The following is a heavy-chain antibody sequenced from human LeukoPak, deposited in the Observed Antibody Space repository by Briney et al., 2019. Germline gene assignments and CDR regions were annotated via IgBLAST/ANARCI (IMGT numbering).Heavy chain of an antibody. CDR3: ARTIVLRYFDWLLLDY. J-gene: IGHJ4*02. D-gene: IGHD3-9*01. CDR1: GGTFSSYA. V-gene: IGHV1-69*01. Sequence: SVKVSCKASGGTFSSYAISWVRQAPGQGLEWMGGIIPIFGTANYAQKFQGRVTITADESTSTAYMELGSLRSEDTAVYYCARTIVLRYFDWLLLDYWGQGTLVTVSS. CDR2: IIPIFGTA.